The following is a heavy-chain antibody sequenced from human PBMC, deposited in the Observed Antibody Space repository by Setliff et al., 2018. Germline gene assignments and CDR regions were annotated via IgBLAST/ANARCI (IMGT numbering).Heavy chain of an antibody. V-gene: IGHV3-74*01. J-gene: IGHJ5*01. CDR2: ISTDGSSI. CDR3: ARDGNNWNDLDC. CDR1: GFTFSSYW. Sequence: GGSLRLSCAASGFTFSSYWMHWVRQAPGQGLVWVARISTDGSSIHYADSVKGRFTISRDNAKNSLYLQMNSLRVEDTALYHCARDGNNWNDLDCWGHGTLVTVSS. D-gene: IGHD1-20*01.